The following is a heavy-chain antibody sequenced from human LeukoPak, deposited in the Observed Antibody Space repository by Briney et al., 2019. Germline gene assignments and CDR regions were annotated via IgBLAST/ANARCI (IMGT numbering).Heavy chain of an antibody. D-gene: IGHD3-3*01. V-gene: IGHV4-39*01. CDR1: GGSISSSSYY. CDR3: ARHVRGTIFGVVINAFDI. J-gene: IGHJ3*02. CDR2: IYYSGST. Sequence: SETLSLTCTVSGGSISSSSYYWGWIRQPPGKGLEWIGSIYYSGSTYYNPSLKSRVTISVDSSKNQFSLKLSSVTAADTAVYYCARHVRGTIFGVVINAFDIWGQGTMVTVSS.